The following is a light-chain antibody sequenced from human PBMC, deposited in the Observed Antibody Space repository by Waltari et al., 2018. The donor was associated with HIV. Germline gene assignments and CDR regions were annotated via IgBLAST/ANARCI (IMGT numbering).Light chain of an antibody. CDR1: TSNVETQW. Sequence: QSVLTQPPSASGTPGPPVTISCSGSTSNVETQWVYWYQQLPGTAPKLLSYRNYQRPSGVPDRFSSSKSGASASLIISGLRSEDEADYSCGVWDSTLKQWLFGGGTKLTVL. V-gene: IGLV1-47*01. CDR3: GVWDSTLKQWL. CDR2: RNY. J-gene: IGLJ3*02.